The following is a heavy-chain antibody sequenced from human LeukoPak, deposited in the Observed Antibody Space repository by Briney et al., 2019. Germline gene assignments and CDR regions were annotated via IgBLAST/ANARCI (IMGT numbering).Heavy chain of an antibody. CDR3: AKADSGSWYIPVMDY. V-gene: IGHV3-23*01. J-gene: IGHJ4*02. D-gene: IGHD6-13*01. CDR1: GFTLRSYA. CDR2: ISGSGGST. Sequence: GGSLRLSCAASGFTLRSYAMSWVRQAPGKGLEWVSAISGSGGSTYYADSVKGRFTISRDNSKNTLYLQMNSLRAEDTAVYYCAKADSGSWYIPVMDYWGQGTLVTVSS.